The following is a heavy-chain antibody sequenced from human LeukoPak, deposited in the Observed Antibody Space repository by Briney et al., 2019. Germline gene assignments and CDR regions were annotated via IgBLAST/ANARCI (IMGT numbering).Heavy chain of an antibody. V-gene: IGHV5-51*01. D-gene: IGHD2/OR15-2a*01. CDR2: IRPDDSDT. J-gene: IGHJ3*02. Sequence: GESLKISCKDSEYSFTNYWIGWVRQMPGKGLEWMGIIRPDDSDTRYSPSFQGQVTISADKSISTAYLQWSSLKASDTAMYYCARPLTTSYDAFDIWGQGTMVTVSS. CDR3: ARPLTTSYDAFDI. CDR1: EYSFTNYW.